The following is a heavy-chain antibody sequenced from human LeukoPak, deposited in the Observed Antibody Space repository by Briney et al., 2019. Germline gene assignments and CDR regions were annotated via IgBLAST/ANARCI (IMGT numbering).Heavy chain of an antibody. Sequence: PGGSLRLSCVASGLTLSGYGMNWVRQAPGKGLEWLSYISTTMTTIYYADSVKGRFTISRDNAKNSLYLQMNSLRAEDTAVYYCAKDGILRYFDWPHYYYYYYMDVWGKGTTVTISS. V-gene: IGHV3-48*04. D-gene: IGHD3-9*01. CDR1: GLTLSGYG. J-gene: IGHJ6*03. CDR2: ISTTMTTI. CDR3: AKDGILRYFDWPHYYYYYYMDV.